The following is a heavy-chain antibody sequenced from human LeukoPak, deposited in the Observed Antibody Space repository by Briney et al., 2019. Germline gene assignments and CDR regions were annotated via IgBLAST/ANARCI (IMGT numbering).Heavy chain of an antibody. J-gene: IGHJ5*02. CDR1: GYTFTSYY. V-gene: IGHV1-46*01. Sequence: GASVKVSRKASGYTFTSYYMHWVRQAPGQGLEWMGIINPSGGSTSYAQKFQGRVTMTRDTSTSTVYMELSSLRSEDTAVYYCARDAHPLIVVVPAAIGWFDPWGQGTLVTVSS. CDR3: ARDAHPLIVVVPAAIGWFDP. D-gene: IGHD2-2*02. CDR2: INPSGGST.